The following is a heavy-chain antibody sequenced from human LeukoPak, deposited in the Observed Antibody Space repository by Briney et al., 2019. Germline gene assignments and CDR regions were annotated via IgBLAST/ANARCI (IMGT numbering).Heavy chain of an antibody. J-gene: IGHJ4*02. CDR2: ISYDGSNK. V-gene: IGHV3-30*18. CDR1: GFTFSSYG. Sequence: PGRSLRLSCAAPGFTFSSYGMHWVRQAPGKGLEWVSVISYDGSNKYYADSVKGRFTISRDNSKNTLYLQMNSLRVEDTAVYYCAKDKLQLLILDYFDYWGQGTLVTVSS. D-gene: IGHD4-11*01. CDR3: AKDKLQLLILDYFDY.